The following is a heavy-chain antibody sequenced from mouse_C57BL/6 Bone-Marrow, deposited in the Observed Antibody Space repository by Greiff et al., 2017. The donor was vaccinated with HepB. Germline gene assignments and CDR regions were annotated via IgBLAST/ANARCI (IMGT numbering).Heavy chain of an antibody. CDR1: GFTFSSYG. Sequence: EVKVVESGGDLVKPGGSLKLSCAASGFTFSSYGMSWVRQTPDKRLEWVATISSGGSYTYYPDSVKGRFNISRDNAKNTLYLQMSSLKSEDTAMYYWASRYYGSSWGFAYWGQGTLVTVSA. D-gene: IGHD1-1*01. CDR2: ISSGGSYT. CDR3: ASRYYGSSWGFAY. V-gene: IGHV5-6*02. J-gene: IGHJ3*01.